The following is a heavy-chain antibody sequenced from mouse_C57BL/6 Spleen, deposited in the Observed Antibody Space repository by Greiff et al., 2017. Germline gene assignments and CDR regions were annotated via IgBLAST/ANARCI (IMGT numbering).Heavy chain of an antibody. D-gene: IGHD2-1*01. CDR1: GFTFSDYY. CDR3: ARLPYGNYNYAMDY. V-gene: IGHV5-16*01. J-gene: IGHJ4*01. Sequence: EVKLMESEGGLVQPGSSMKLSCTASGFTFSDYYMAWVRQVPEKGLEWVANINYDGSSTYYLDSLKSRFIISRDNAKNILYLQMSSLKSEDTATYYCARLPYGNYNYAMDYWGQGTSVTVSS. CDR2: INYDGSST.